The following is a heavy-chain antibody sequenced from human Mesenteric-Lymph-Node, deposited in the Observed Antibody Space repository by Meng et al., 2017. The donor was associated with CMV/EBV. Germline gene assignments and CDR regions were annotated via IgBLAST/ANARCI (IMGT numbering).Heavy chain of an antibody. Sequence: GSLRLSCDVSGGSFSGYYWNWIRQAPGRGLEWIGEVNHSGSPNYNPSLKSRVTISVDTSKNQFSLKLSSVTAADTAVYYCARDGGELVFDPWGQGTTVTVSS. J-gene: IGHJ6*02. V-gene: IGHV4-34*01. CDR3: ARDGGELVFDP. CDR1: GGSFSGYY. D-gene: IGHD2-8*02. CDR2: VNHSGSP.